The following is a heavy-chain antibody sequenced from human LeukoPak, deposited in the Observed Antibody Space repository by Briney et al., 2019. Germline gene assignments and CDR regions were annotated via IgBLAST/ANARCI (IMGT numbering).Heavy chain of an antibody. V-gene: IGHV3-33*01. D-gene: IGHD4-17*01. J-gene: IGHJ2*01. CDR3: ARYDDYGDSYWYFDL. Sequence: GGSLRLSCASSGFTFSSYGMHCVGQAPGKGLEWVSVIWYDGTNKYYADSVKGRFTISRDNSKNTLYLQMNSLRAEDTAVYYCARYDDYGDSYWYFDLWGRGTLVTVSS. CDR1: GFTFSSYG. CDR2: IWYDGTNK.